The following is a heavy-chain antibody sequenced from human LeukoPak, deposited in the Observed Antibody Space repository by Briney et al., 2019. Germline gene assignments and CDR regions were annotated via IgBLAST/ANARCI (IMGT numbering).Heavy chain of an antibody. CDR2: INHSGST. V-gene: IGHV4-34*01. CDR3: AREYSSSWAFDY. J-gene: IGHJ4*02. CDR1: GGSFSGYY. D-gene: IGHD6-13*01. Sequence: SETLSLTCAVYGGSFSGYYWSWIRQPPGKGLEWIGEINHSGSTNYNPSLKSRVTISVDTSKNQFSLKLSSVTAADTAVYYCAREYSSSWAFDYWGQGTLVTVSS.